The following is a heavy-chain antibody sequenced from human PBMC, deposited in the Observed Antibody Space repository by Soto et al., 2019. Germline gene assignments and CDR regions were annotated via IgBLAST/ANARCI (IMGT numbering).Heavy chain of an antibody. CDR1: GFTFSSYG. CDR2: ISYDGSNK. J-gene: IGHJ3*02. CDR3: AKEERITIFGVASDAFDI. D-gene: IGHD3-3*01. Sequence: GSLRLSCAASGFTFSSYGMHWVRQAPGKGLEWVAVISYDGSNKYYADSVKGRFTISRDNSKNTLYLQMNSLRAEDTAVYYCAKEERITIFGVASDAFDIWGQGTMVTVSS. V-gene: IGHV3-30*18.